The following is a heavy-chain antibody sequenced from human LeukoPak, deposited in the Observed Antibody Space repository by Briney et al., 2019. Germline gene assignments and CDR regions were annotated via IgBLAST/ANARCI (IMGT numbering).Heavy chain of an antibody. CDR3: ARDGFVGAADY. CDR1: EFIFSGYW. V-gene: IGHV3-7*01. J-gene: IGHJ4*02. D-gene: IGHD6-13*01. Sequence: GGSLRPSCAASEFIFSGYWMNWVRQAPGKGLEWVANIKQDGSEKQYVDSVRGRFTISRDNAKNSLYLQMKSLRVEDTAVYYCARDGFVGAADYWGQGTLVTVSS. CDR2: IKQDGSEK.